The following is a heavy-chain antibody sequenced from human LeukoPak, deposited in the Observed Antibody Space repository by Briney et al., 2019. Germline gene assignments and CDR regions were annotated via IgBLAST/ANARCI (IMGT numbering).Heavy chain of an antibody. CDR2: IRYDGSNK. D-gene: IGHD3-22*01. J-gene: IGHJ4*02. V-gene: IGHV3-30*02. CDR1: GFTFSSDG. CDR3: AKDHEVAYYYDSSGYGDFDY. Sequence: GGSLRLSCAASGFTFSSDGMHWVRQAPGKGLEWVAFIRYDGSNKYYADSVKGRFTISRDNSKNTLYLQMNSLRAADTAVYYCAKDHEVAYYYDSSGYGDFDYWGQGTLVTVSS.